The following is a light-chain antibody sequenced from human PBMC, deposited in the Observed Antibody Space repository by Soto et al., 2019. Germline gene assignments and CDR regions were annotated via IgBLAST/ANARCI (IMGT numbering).Light chain of an antibody. Sequence: DIQMTQSPSTLSAFVGVRFTLTFRASQTISSWLAWYQQKTGKAPXLLIYKASTLKSGVPSRFTGSGSGTAFTLTISSLQPDDFATYYCQQYNSYSGMFGQGTKVDI. CDR3: QQYNSYSGM. CDR1: QTISSW. V-gene: IGKV1-5*03. CDR2: KAS. J-gene: IGKJ1*01.